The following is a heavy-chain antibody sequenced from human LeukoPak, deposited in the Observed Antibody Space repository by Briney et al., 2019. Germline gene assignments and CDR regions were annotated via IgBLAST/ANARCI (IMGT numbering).Heavy chain of an antibody. CDR3: ARYSGYDSVFDP. J-gene: IGHJ5*02. CDR1: GGSISSYY. D-gene: IGHD5-12*01. V-gene: IGHV4-59*01. CDR2: IYYSGST. Sequence: PSETPSLTCTVSGGSISSYYWSWIRQPPGKGLEWIGYIYYSGSTNYNPSLKSRVTISVDTSKNQFSLKLSSVTAADTAVYYCARYSGYDSVFDPWGQGTLVTVSS.